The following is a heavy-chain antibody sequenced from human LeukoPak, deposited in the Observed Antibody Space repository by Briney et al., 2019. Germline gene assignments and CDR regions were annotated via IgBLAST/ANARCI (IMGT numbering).Heavy chain of an antibody. CDR1: GGSISRDY. V-gene: IGHV4-59*01. CDR2: IYYSGST. Sequence: SETLSLTCTVAGGSISRDYWSWIRQPPGKGLEWIAYIYYSGSTNYNPSLKSRVTISLDTSKKQFSLKVNSVTAADTAVYYCAGAQWFGAPVEDYWGQGTLVTVSS. CDR3: AGAQWFGAPVEDY. D-gene: IGHD3-10*01. J-gene: IGHJ4*02.